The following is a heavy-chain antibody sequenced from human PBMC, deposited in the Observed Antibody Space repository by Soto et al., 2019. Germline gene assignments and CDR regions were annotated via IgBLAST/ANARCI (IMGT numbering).Heavy chain of an antibody. D-gene: IGHD3-10*01. Sequence: PGGSLRLSCAASGFTFSSYGMHWVRQAPGKGLEWVAVIWYDGSNKYYADSVKGRFTISRDNSKNTLYLQMNSLRAEDTAVYYCARDVKVRGVIDGMDVWGQGTTVTVS. V-gene: IGHV3-33*01. CDR2: IWYDGSNK. CDR3: ARDVKVRGVIDGMDV. J-gene: IGHJ6*02. CDR1: GFTFSSYG.